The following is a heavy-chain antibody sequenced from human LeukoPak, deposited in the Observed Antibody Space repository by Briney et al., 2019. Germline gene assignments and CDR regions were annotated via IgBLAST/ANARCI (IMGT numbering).Heavy chain of an antibody. V-gene: IGHV3-9*01. CDR1: GFTFDDYA. CDR2: ITWNSGSI. Sequence: SLRLSCAASGFTFDDYAMHWVRQAPGKGLEWDSGITWNSGSIGYADSVKGRFTISRDNAKNTLYLQMNSLRAEDTAVYYCARWGSSGYYLYYYYYYMDVWGKGTTVTVSS. J-gene: IGHJ6*03. D-gene: IGHD3-22*01. CDR3: ARWGSSGYYLYYYYYYMDV.